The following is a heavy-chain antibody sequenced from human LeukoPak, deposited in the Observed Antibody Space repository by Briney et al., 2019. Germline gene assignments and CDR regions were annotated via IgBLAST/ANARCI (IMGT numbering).Heavy chain of an antibody. D-gene: IGHD6-13*01. CDR3: ASQGESSSWYLDY. J-gene: IGHJ4*02. CDR1: GGSFSGYY. CDR2: INHSGST. V-gene: IGHV4-34*01. Sequence: KPSETLSLTCAVYGGSFSGYYWSWIRQPPGKGLEWIGEINHSGSTNYNPSLKSRVTIEVDTSKNQFSLKLSSVTAADTAVYYCASQGESSSWYLDYWGQGTLVTVSS.